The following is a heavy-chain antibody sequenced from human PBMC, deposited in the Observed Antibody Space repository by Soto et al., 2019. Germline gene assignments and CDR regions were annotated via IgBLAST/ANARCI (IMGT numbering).Heavy chain of an antibody. V-gene: IGHV3-7*01. CDR2: VKQDGSEK. CDR1: GFTFSNYC. Sequence: GGSLRLSCVASGFTFSNYCMHWIRQAPGKGLEWVANVKQDGSEKYYVDSVKGRFTISRDNAKNSLYLQMNSLRAEDTAVYYCARRYFDLWGRGTLVTVSS. CDR3: ARRYFDL. J-gene: IGHJ2*01.